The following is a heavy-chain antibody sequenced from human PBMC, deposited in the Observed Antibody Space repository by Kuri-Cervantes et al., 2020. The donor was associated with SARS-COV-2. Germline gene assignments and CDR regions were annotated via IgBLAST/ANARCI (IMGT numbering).Heavy chain of an antibody. D-gene: IGHD3-9*01. Sequence: GESLKISCAASGFTFSSYSINWVRQAPGKGLEWVSSISTSGRYIYYSDSVKCRFTTSRDNAKNSLYLQMNSLRPEDTAVYYCAKGKTGDSRWGQGTLVTVSS. CDR3: AKGKTGDSR. V-gene: IGHV3-21*01. CDR2: ISTSGRYI. J-gene: IGHJ4*02. CDR1: GFTFSSYS.